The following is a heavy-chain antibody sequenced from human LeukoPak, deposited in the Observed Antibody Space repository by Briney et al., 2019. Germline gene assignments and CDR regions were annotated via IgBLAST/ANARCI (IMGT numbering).Heavy chain of an antibody. CDR1: GLTFWNSA. CDR2: ISGFGGET. CDR3: AGTKNIAAAGRLDY. Sequence: GGSLRLSCAASGLTFWNSAMSWVRRAPGKGLEWVSTISGFGGETLYADSVKGRFSLSRDNSKNTLYLQMNSLRAEDTAVYYCAGTKNIAAAGRLDYWGQGTLVTVSS. D-gene: IGHD6-13*01. J-gene: IGHJ4*02. V-gene: IGHV3-23*01.